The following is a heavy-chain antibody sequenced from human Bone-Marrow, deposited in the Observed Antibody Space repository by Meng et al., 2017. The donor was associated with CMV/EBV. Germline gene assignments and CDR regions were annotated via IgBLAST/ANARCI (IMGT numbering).Heavy chain of an antibody. Sequence: GESLKISCAASGFTFSSYAMHWVRQAPGKGLEWVAVISYDGSNKYYADSVKGRFTISRDNSKNTLYLQMNSLRAEDTAVYYCARAPDFWSGYLDYWGQGKLVNVPS. D-gene: IGHD3-3*01. CDR3: ARAPDFWSGYLDY. V-gene: IGHV3-30-3*01. CDR1: GFTFSSYA. J-gene: IGHJ4*02. CDR2: ISYDGSNK.